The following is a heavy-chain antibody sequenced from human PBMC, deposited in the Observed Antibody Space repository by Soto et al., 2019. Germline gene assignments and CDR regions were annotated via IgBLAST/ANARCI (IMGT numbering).Heavy chain of an antibody. CDR3: ALVGATALAFDM. Sequence: GESLKISWKAYGYSFTSYVIGWVRQMPGKGLEWMGIVYPGDSDTRYSPSFQGQVTISADKSISTAYLQWSSLKASDTAIYYCALVGATALAFDMRGQGTMVTVS. CDR2: VYPGDSDT. CDR1: GYSFTSYV. D-gene: IGHD1-26*01. V-gene: IGHV5-51*01. J-gene: IGHJ3*02.